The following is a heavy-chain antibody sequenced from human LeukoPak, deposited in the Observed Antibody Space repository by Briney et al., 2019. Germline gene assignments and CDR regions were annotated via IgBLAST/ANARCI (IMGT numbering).Heavy chain of an antibody. V-gene: IGHV3-23*01. CDR3: AKGEGPAEPDY. D-gene: IGHD2-2*01. CDR2: ICGSGGGT. Sequence: GGSLRLSCAASGFTFSSYAVSWLRQAPGKGLGWGSAICGSGGGTYYADSVKGRVTTSRDNSKNTLYLQKNSLRAEDTAVYYCAKGEGPAEPDYWGQGTLVTASS. J-gene: IGHJ4*02. CDR1: GFTFSSYA.